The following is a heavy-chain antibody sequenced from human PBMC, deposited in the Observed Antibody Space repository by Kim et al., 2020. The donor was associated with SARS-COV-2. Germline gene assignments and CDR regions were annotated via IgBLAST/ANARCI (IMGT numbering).Heavy chain of an antibody. V-gene: IGHV3-30*18. CDR3: AKEISSGWFNYYYYGMDV. D-gene: IGHD6-19*01. CDR2: ISYDGSNN. Sequence: GGSLRLSCAASGFTFSSYGMHWVRQAPGKGLEWVAVISYDGSNNYYADSVKGRFTISRDNSKNTLYLQMNSLRAEDTAVYYCAKEISSGWFNYYYYGMDVWGQGTTVTVSS. CDR1: GFTFSSYG. J-gene: IGHJ6*02.